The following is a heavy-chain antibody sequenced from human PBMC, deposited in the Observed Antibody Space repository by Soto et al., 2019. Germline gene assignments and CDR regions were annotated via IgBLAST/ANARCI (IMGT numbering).Heavy chain of an antibody. V-gene: IGHV3-23*01. CDR3: AKDPYSNYGAWFDP. CDR2: ISGSGGST. D-gene: IGHD4-4*01. Sequence: GGSLRLSCAASGFTVSSYAMSWVRQAPGKGLEWVSAISGSGGSTYYADSVKGRFTISRDNSKNTLYLQMNSLRAEDTAVYYCAKDPYSNYGAWFDPWGQGTLVTVSS. CDR1: GFTVSSYA. J-gene: IGHJ5*02.